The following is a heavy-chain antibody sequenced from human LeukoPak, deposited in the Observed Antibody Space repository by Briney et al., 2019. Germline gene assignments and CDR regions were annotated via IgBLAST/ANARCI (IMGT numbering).Heavy chain of an antibody. V-gene: IGHV1-8*01. CDR1: GYTFTSYD. Sequence: ASVKVSCKASGYTFTSYDINWVRQATGQGLEWMGWMNPNSGNTGYALKFQGRVTMTRNTSISTAYMELSSLRSEDTAVYYCARMPIRLWQWLPRPYYFDYWGQGTLVTVSS. J-gene: IGHJ4*02. CDR3: ARMPIRLWQWLPRPYYFDY. CDR2: MNPNSGNT. D-gene: IGHD6-19*01.